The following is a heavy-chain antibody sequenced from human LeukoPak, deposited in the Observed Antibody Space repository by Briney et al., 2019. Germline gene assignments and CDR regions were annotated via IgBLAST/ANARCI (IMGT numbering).Heavy chain of an antibody. V-gene: IGHV4-39*01. CDR3: VAEEYDTGSYYKSAF. CDR2: VRYARGWSGTK. CDR1: SGSIGRHVLH. J-gene: IGHJ4*02. Sequence: SETLSLTLTVSSGSIGRHVLHWGWTRHSPGKGVEWIGSVRYARGWSGTKYYNLSVVSQVTVSTGRAKTLSSLKLTTVTAADTAVYYWVAEEYDTGSYYKSAFWGKGALVTVSS. D-gene: IGHD3-10*01.